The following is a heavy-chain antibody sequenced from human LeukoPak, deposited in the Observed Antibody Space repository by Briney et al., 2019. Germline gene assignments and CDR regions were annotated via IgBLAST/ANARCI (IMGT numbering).Heavy chain of an antibody. D-gene: IGHD5-18*01. CDR3: ARTWKQLWLLSPVDY. V-gene: IGHV3-30*02. J-gene: IGHJ4*02. Sequence: GGSLRLSCAASGFTFSSYGMHWVRQAPGKGLEWVAFIRYDGSNKYYADSVKGRFTISRDNSKNTLYLQMNSLRAEDTAVYYCARTWKQLWLLSPVDYWGQGTLVTVSS. CDR1: GFTFSSYG. CDR2: IRYDGSNK.